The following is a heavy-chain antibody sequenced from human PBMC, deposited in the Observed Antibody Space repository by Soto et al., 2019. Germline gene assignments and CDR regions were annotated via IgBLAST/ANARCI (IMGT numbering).Heavy chain of an antibody. Sequence: ASVKVSCKASGYKFTGYGIGWVRQAPGQGLEWMGWISAYNGNPSYAQKFQGRVTMTTDASTSTAYMELRRLRADDTAVYFCARVFRLAVESSCFDYWGQGTLVTVSS. J-gene: IGHJ4*02. CDR2: ISAYNGNP. CDR3: ARVFRLAVESSCFDY. D-gene: IGHD6-19*01. CDR1: GYKFTGYG. V-gene: IGHV1-18*01.